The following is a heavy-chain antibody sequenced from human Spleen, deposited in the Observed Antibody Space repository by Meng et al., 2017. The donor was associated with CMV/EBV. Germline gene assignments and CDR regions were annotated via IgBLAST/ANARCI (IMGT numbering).Heavy chain of an antibody. J-gene: IGHJ5*02. Sequence: TFSSYGMYWVRQAPGKGLEWVGWIHPKSGAMNYEDKFQGRVAMTSDTSFSTAYMELTRLTSDDTAVYYCARGAPTYCSGTSCYSGFDPWGQGTLVTVSS. CDR3: ARGAPTYCSGTSCYSGFDP. CDR2: IHPKSGAM. D-gene: IGHD2-2*01. CDR1: TFSSYG. V-gene: IGHV1-2*02.